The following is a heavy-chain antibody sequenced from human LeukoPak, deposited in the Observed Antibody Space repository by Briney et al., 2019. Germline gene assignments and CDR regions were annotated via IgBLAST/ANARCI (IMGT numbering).Heavy chain of an antibody. Sequence: PGGSLRLSCTASGFTFGDYAMSWFRQAPGKGLEWVGFIRSKAYGGTTEYAASVKGRFTISRDDSKSIAYLQMNCLKTEDTAVYYCTRVFYDFWSGYYERPFDYWGQGTLVTVSS. CDR1: GFTFGDYA. J-gene: IGHJ4*02. CDR3: TRVFYDFWSGYYERPFDY. D-gene: IGHD3-3*01. V-gene: IGHV3-49*03. CDR2: IRSKAYGGTT.